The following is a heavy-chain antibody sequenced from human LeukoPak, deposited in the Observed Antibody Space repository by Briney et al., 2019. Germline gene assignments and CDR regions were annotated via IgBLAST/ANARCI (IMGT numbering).Heavy chain of an antibody. J-gene: IGHJ4*02. CDR3: ARDVSIDPPYGDYIDY. D-gene: IGHD4-17*01. V-gene: IGHV3-33*01. Sequence: GRSLRLSCAASGFTFSNYGMHWVRQAPGKGLEWVAVIWYDGSKKFYADSVRGRFTISRDESRNTLYLQMNSLRAEDTAVYYCARDVSIDPPYGDYIDYWGQGTLVTVSS. CDR1: GFTFSNYG. CDR2: IWYDGSKK.